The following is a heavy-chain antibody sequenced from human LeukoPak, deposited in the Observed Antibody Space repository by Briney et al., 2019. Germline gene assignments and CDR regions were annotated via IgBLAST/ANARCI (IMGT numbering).Heavy chain of an antibody. CDR1: GGSISSSSYY. D-gene: IGHD4-17*01. CDR3: AILLKVTTDAFDI. Sequence: PSETLSLTCTVSGGSISSSSYYWGWIRQPPGKGLEWIGSIYYSGSTYYNPSLKSRVTISVDTSKNQFSLKLSSVTAADTAVYYCAILLKVTTDAFDIWGQGTMVTVSS. CDR2: IYYSGST. V-gene: IGHV4-39*07. J-gene: IGHJ3*02.